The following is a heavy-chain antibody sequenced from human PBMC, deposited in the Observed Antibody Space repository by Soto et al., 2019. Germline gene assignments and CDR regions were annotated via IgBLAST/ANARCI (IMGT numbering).Heavy chain of an antibody. CDR1: GGSFSGYY. Sequence: LSLTCAVYGGSFSGYYWSWIRQPPGKGLEWIGEINHSGSTNYNPSLKSRVTISVDTSKNQFSLKLSSVTAADTAVYYCARGPKPAASYYFDYWGQGTLVTVSS. V-gene: IGHV4-34*01. J-gene: IGHJ4*02. CDR2: INHSGST. CDR3: ARGPKPAASYYFDY. D-gene: IGHD2-2*01.